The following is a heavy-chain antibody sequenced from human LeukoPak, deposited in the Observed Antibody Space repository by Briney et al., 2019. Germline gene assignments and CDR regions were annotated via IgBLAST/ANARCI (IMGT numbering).Heavy chain of an antibody. CDR3: ASDRDMAPRDYYYYYMDV. CDR2: IIPIFGTA. CDR1: GGTFSSYA. Sequence: SVKVSCKASGGTFSSYAFSWVRQAPGQGLEWMGGIIPIFGTADYAQKFQGRVTITADESTSTAYMELSSLRSEDTAVYYCASDRDMAPRDYYYYYMDVWGKGTTVTVSS. D-gene: IGHD2-15*01. J-gene: IGHJ6*03. V-gene: IGHV1-69*13.